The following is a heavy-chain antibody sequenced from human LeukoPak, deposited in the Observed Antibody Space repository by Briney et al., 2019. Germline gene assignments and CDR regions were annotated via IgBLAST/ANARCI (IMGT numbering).Heavy chain of an antibody. CDR3: ARDPGSYTSY. CDR2: IKQDGTEK. V-gene: IGHV3-7*01. CDR1: GFTFSSYW. Sequence: GSLRLSCAASGFTFSSYWMSWVRQAPGKGLEWVANIKQDGTEKYYAHSVKGRFTISRDNASNSQYLQMNSLRVGDTAVYYCARDPGSYTSYWGQGTLVTVSS. D-gene: IGHD1-26*01. J-gene: IGHJ4*02.